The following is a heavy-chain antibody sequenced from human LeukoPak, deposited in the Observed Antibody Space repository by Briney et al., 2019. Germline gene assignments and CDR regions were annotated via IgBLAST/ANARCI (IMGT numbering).Heavy chain of an antibody. D-gene: IGHD2-2*03. CDR1: GFTFSSYW. Sequence: GGSLRLSCAASGFTFSSYWMSWVRQAPGKGLEWVANIKQGGSEKYYVDSVKGRFTISRDNAKNSLYLQMNSLRAEDTAVYYCARVPLDIVVVPAAATVYYYYGMDVWGQGTTVTVSS. CDR3: ARVPLDIVVVPAAATVYYYYGMDV. CDR2: IKQGGSEK. V-gene: IGHV3-7*01. J-gene: IGHJ6*02.